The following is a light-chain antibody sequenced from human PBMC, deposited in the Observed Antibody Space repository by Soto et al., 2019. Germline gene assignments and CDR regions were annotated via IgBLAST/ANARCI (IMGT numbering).Light chain of an antibody. J-gene: IGLJ3*02. CDR2: VVG. Sequence: QSVLTPPASVSGSPGQPLTISCSGSSSDVGSCKFVSWLLQHPGEAPKLMVFVVGERTSGVSNRFSGSKSGNTASLTISGLQAEDEADYYCCSYAGNSTVLFGGGTKVTVL. CDR1: SSDVGSCKF. CDR3: CSYAGNSTVL. V-gene: IGLV2-23*02.